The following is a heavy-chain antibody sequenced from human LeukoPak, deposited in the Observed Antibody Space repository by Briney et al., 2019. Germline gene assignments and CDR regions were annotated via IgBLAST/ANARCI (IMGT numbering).Heavy chain of an antibody. J-gene: IGHJ4*02. V-gene: IGHV3-74*01. D-gene: IGHD4-17*01. CDR3: ARDGVYGDYYFDY. Sequence: DSVKGRFTISRDNAKNTLYQQMNSLRAEDTAVYYCARDGVYGDYYFDYWGQGTLVTVSS.